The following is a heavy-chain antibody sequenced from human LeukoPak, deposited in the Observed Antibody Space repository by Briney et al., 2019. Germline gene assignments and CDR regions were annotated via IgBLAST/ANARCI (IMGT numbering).Heavy chain of an antibody. CDR3: ARYYDFWSGYFDY. CDR1: GGSISSSSYY. J-gene: IGHJ4*02. CDR2: IYYSGST. D-gene: IGHD3-3*01. V-gene: IGHV4-39*01. Sequence: SETLSLTCTVSGGSISSSSYYWGWIRQPPGKGLEWIGSIYYSGSTYYNPSLKSRVTISVDTSKNQFSLKLSSVTAADTAVYYCARYYDFWSGYFDYWGQGTLVTVSS.